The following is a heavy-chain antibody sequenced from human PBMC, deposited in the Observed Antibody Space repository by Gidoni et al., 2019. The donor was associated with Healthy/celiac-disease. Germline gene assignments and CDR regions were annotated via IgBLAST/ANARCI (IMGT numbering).Heavy chain of an antibody. Sequence: QLQLQESGPGLVKPSETLSLTCTVSGGSISSSSYYWSIYYSGSTYYNPSLKSRVTISVDTSKNQFSLKLSSVTAADTAVYYCARHNDFLYGMDVWGQGTTVTVSS. V-gene: IGHV4-39*01. CDR3: ARHNDFLYGMDV. D-gene: IGHD3-3*01. CDR1: GGSISSSSYY. CDR2: IYYSGST. J-gene: IGHJ6*02.